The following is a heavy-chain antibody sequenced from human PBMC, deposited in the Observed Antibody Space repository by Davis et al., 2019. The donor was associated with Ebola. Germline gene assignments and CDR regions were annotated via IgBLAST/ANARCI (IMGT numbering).Heavy chain of an antibody. CDR1: GGSISSYY. V-gene: IGHV4-59*01. Sequence: PSETLSLTCTVSGGSISSYYWSWIRQPPGKGLEWIGYIYYSGSTNYNPSLKSRVTISVDTSKNQFSLKLSSVTAADTAVYYCARDDRIVGATRGGYYYYGMDVWGQGTTVTVSS. D-gene: IGHD1-26*01. CDR3: ARDDRIVGATRGGYYYYGMDV. CDR2: IYYSGST. J-gene: IGHJ6*02.